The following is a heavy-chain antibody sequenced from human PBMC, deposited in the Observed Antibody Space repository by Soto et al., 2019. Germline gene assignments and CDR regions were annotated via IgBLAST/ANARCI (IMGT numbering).Heavy chain of an antibody. D-gene: IGHD6-19*01. V-gene: IGHV3-21*01. Sequence: GGSLRLSCAASGFTFSSYSMNWVRQAPGKGLEWVSSISSSSSYIYYADSVKGRFTISRDNAKNSLYLQMNSLRAEDTAVYYCARDRGWYWFDPWGQGTLVTVSS. CDR3: ARDRGWYWFDP. CDR2: ISSSSSYI. CDR1: GFTFSSYS. J-gene: IGHJ5*02.